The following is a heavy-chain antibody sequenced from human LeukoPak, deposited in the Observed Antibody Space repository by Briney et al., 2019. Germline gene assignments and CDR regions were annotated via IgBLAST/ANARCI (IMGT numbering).Heavy chain of an antibody. J-gene: IGHJ4*02. V-gene: IGHV1-69*13. D-gene: IGHD2-21*02. CDR2: IIPIFGTA. CDR3: VVVTEGYFDY. Sequence: SVKVSCKASGGTFSSYAISWVRQAPGQGLEWMGGIIPIFGTANYAQKFQGRVTITADESTSTAYMELSSLRSEDTAVNYCVVVTEGYFDYWGQGTLVTVSS. CDR1: GGTFSSYA.